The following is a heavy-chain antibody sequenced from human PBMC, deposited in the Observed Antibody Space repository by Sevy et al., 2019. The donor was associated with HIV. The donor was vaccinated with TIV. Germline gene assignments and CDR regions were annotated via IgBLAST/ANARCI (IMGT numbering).Heavy chain of an antibody. CDR3: SRGDYYGSLYYFDY. CDR1: GLTFNYYF. D-gene: IGHD3-10*01. V-gene: IGHV3-21*01. CDR2: ISSHSSYI. Sequence: GGSLRLSCAASGLTFNYYFMNWVRQAPGKGLEWVSYISSHSSYIHYADSVKGRFTISRDNAKNSLFLQMDSLRADDTAVYYCSRGDYYGSLYYFDYWGQRALVTVSS. J-gene: IGHJ4*02.